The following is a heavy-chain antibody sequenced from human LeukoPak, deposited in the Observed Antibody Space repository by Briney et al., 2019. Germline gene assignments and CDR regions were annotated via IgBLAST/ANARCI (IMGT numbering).Heavy chain of an antibody. CDR1: GGSISSYY. V-gene: IGHV4-4*07. D-gene: IGHD3-9*01. J-gene: IGHJ4*02. CDR2: IYTSGST. CDR3: ARTPQGDNYFDY. Sequence: SETLSLTCTVSGGSISSYYWSWIRQPAGKGLEWIGRIYTSGSTNYNPSLKSRVTMSVDTSKNQLSQMMTSVTAADTAVFYCARTPQGDNYFDYWGQGHLVIVSS.